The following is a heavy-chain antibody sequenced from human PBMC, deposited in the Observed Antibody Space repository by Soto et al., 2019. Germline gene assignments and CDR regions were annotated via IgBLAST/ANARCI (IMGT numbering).Heavy chain of an antibody. Sequence: SETLSLTCAVYGGSFSGYYWSWIRQPPGQGLEWIGEINHSGSTNYNPSLKGRVTISVDTSKNQFSLKLSSVTAADTAVYYCARDRYCSGGSCYLYYYYYMDVWGKGTTVTVS. J-gene: IGHJ6*03. CDR1: GGSFSGYY. CDR3: ARDRYCSGGSCYLYYYYYMDV. V-gene: IGHV4-34*01. CDR2: INHSGST. D-gene: IGHD2-15*01.